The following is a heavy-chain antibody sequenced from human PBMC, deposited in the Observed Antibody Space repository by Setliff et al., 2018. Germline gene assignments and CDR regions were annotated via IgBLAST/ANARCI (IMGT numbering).Heavy chain of an antibody. D-gene: IGHD3-10*01. CDR2: ISSSGSTI. V-gene: IGHV3-48*03. CDR1: GFTFSSYE. J-gene: IGHJ4*02. CDR3: ARDKDHIRGFDY. Sequence: GGSLRLSCAASGFTFSSYEMNWVRQAPGKGLEWVSYISSSGSTIYYADSVKGRFPISRDSARNSLYLHMNSLRDEDTAVYFCARDKDHIRGFDYWGRGALVTVSS.